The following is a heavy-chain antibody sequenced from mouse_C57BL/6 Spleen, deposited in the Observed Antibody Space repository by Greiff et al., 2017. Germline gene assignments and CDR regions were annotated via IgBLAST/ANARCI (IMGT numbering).Heavy chain of an antibody. J-gene: IGHJ2*01. CDR3: AKHATTVVEWYFDY. D-gene: IGHD1-1*01. CDR1: GFSLTSYG. Sequence: VKVVESGPGLVAPSQSLSITCTVSGFSLTSYGVSWVRQPPGKGLEWLGVIWGDGSTKYHSALISRLSISKENSKSQVFLKLNSLQTDDTATYYCAKHATTVVEWYFDYWGQGTTLTVSS. V-gene: IGHV2-3*01. CDR2: IWGDGST.